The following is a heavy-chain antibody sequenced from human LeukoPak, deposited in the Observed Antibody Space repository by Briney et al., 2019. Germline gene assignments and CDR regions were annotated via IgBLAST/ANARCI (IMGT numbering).Heavy chain of an antibody. CDR3: ARGMARVNWFDP. CDR1: GGSFSGYY. CDR2: INHSGST. Sequence: SETLSLTCAVYGGSFSGYYWSWLRQPPGKGLEWIGEINHSGSTNYNPSLTSRVTISVDTSKNQFSLKLSSVTAADTAVYYCARGMARVNWFDPWGQGTLVTVSS. D-gene: IGHD5-24*01. V-gene: IGHV4-34*01. J-gene: IGHJ5*02.